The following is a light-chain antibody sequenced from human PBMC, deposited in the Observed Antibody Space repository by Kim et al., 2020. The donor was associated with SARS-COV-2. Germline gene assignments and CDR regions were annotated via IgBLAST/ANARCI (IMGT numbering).Light chain of an antibody. Sequence: RVTISSTGSTSNIGAGYDVHWCQQLPGTAPKLLIFGNSNRPSGVPDRFSGSKSGTSASLAITGLQAEDEADYYCQSYDSSLSGSVFGGGTQLTVL. J-gene: IGLJ2*01. CDR1: TSNIGAGYD. V-gene: IGLV1-40*01. CDR2: GNS. CDR3: QSYDSSLSGSV.